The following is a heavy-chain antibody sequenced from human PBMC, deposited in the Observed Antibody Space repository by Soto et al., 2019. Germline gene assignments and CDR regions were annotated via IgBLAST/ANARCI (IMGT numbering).Heavy chain of an antibody. CDR3: AREEKEEVRGVIITGTGFDP. CDR1: GGSISSGGYY. J-gene: IGHJ5*02. V-gene: IGHV4-31*03. D-gene: IGHD3-10*01. CDR2: IYYSGST. Sequence: QVQLQESGPGLVKPSQTLSLTCTVSGGSISSGGYYWSWIRQHPGKGLEWIGYIYYSGSTYYNPSLKSRVTISVATSTNQFSLKLSSVTAADTAVYYCAREEKEEVRGVIITGTGFDPWCQGTLVTVSS.